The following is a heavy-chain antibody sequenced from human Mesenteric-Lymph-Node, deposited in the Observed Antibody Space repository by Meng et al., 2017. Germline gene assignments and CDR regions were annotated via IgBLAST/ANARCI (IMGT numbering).Heavy chain of an antibody. CDR3: ARGITLNYFDY. CDR2: ISSSSYI. CDR1: GFTFSSYS. D-gene: IGHD5-24*01. Sequence: GESLKISCAASGFTFSSYSMNWVRQAPGKGLEWVSSISSSSYIYYADSVKGRFTISRDNAKNSLYLQMNSLRAEDTAVYYCARGITLNYFDYWGQGTLVTVSS. J-gene: IGHJ4*02. V-gene: IGHV3-21*01.